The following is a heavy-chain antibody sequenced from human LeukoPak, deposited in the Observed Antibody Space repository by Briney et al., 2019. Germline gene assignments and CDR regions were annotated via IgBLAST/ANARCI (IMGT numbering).Heavy chain of an antibody. CDR2: ISAYNGNT. CDR1: GYTFTSYG. V-gene: IGHV1-18*01. CDR3: ARVCGGDCYSDFDY. D-gene: IGHD2-21*02. J-gene: IGHJ4*02. Sequence: GASVKVSCKASGYTFTSYGISWVRQAPGQGLEWMGWISAYNGNTNYAQKLQGRVTMTTDTSTSTAYMELRSLRSDDTAVYYCARVCGGDCYSDFDYWGQGTQVTVSS.